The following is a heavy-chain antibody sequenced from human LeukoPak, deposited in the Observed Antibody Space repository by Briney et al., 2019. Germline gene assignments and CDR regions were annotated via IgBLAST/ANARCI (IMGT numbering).Heavy chain of an antibody. CDR1: GGSISSYY. CDR3: ASRRITGTSFDY. CDR2: IYYSGST. D-gene: IGHD1-20*01. J-gene: IGHJ4*02. Sequence: SGTLSLTCTVSGGSISSYYWSWIRQPPGKGLEWIGYIYYSGSTNYNPSLKSRVTISVDTSKNQFSLKLSSVTAADTAVHYCASRRITGTSFDYWGQGTLVTVSS. V-gene: IGHV4-59*08.